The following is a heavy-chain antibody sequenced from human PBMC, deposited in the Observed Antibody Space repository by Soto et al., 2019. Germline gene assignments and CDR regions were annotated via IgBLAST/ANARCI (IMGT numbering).Heavy chain of an antibody. CDR1: GFTFSSYA. CDR2: ISGSGGST. J-gene: IGHJ2*01. V-gene: IGHV3-23*01. Sequence: EVQLLESGGGLVQPGGSLRLSCAASGFTFSSYAMSWVRQAPGKGLEWVSAISGSGGSTYYADSVKGRFTISRDNSKNTLFRQMNSLRAEDTAVYYCAKGLVGYCSGGSCFYWYFDLWGRGTLVTVSS. CDR3: AKGLVGYCSGGSCFYWYFDL. D-gene: IGHD2-15*01.